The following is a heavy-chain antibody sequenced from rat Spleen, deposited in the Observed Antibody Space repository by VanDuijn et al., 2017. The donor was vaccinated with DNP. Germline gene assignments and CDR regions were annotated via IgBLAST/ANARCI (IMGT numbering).Heavy chain of an antibody. V-gene: IGHV5-7*01. CDR2: IGYDGSST. D-gene: IGHD1-4*01. CDR3: TRGSSLPGYLDY. CDR1: GFTFSDYN. J-gene: IGHJ2*01. Sequence: EVQLVESGGGLVQPGRSLKLSCAASGFTFSDYNMAWVRQAPKKGLEWVATIGYDGSSTYYRDSVKGRFTISRDNGESSLYLQMNSLWSEDTATYYCTRGSSLPGYLDYWGQGVLVTVSS.